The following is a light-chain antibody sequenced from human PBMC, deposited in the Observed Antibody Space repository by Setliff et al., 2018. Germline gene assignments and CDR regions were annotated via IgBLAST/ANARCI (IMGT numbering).Light chain of an antibody. CDR3: SSYAGSNTPYV. Sequence: QSALTQPPPASGSLGQSVTISCTGTSSDVGGYNYVSWYQQHPGKAPKLMIYEVSKRPSGVPDRFSGSKSDNTASLTVSGLQAEDEADYYCSSYAGSNTPYVFGTGTKVTVL. CDR2: EVS. CDR1: SSDVGGYNY. V-gene: IGLV2-8*01. J-gene: IGLJ1*01.